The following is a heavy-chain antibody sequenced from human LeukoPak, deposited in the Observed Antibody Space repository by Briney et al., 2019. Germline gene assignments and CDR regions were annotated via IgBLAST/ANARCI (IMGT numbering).Heavy chain of an antibody. D-gene: IGHD3-10*01. V-gene: IGHV4-34*01. Sequence: PSETLSLTCAVYGGSFSGYSWTWIRQPPGKGLEWIGEINHSGSTNYNPSLKSRVTLSVDTSKNQFSLKLSSVTAADTAIYYCARGGYYGSGNDFRFDPWGQGTLVTVSS. J-gene: IGHJ5*02. CDR2: INHSGST. CDR3: ARGGYYGSGNDFRFDP. CDR1: GGSFSGYS.